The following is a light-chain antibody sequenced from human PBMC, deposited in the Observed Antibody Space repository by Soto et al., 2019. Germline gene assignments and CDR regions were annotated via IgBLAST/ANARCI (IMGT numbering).Light chain of an antibody. Sequence: EIVLTQSPGTLSLSPGERATLSCRASQSVSSSYLAWYQQKPGQAPRLLIYGASSRATGIPDRFSGSGSGTDFPPTISRLEPEDFAVYFYQQYGSSPLTFGGGTKVEIK. J-gene: IGKJ4*01. CDR3: QQYGSSPLT. CDR2: GAS. CDR1: QSVSSSY. V-gene: IGKV3-20*01.